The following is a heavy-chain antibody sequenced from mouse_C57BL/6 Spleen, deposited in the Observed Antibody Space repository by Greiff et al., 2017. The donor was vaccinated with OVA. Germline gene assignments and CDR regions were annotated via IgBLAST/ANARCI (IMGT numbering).Heavy chain of an antibody. V-gene: IGHV2-2*01. CDR2: IWSGGST. Sequence: QVHVKQSGPGLVQPSQSLSITCTVSGFSLTSYGVHWVRQSPGKGLEWLGVIWSGGSTDYNAAFISRLSISKDNSKSQVFFKMNSLQADDTAIYYCARNRQTGTNYFDYWGQGTTLTVSS. CDR1: GFSLTSYG. D-gene: IGHD4-1*01. CDR3: ARNRQTGTNYFDY. J-gene: IGHJ2*01.